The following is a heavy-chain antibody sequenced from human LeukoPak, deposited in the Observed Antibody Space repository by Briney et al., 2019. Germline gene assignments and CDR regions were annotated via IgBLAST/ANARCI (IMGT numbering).Heavy chain of an antibody. CDR3: VRGMGILLSFGEFLPYYFDY. CDR1: GFTFDDYA. D-gene: IGHD3-10*01. V-gene: IGHV3-9*01. J-gene: IGHJ4*02. Sequence: GGSLRLSCAASGFTFDDYAMHWVRQAPGKGLEWVSGISWNSGSIGYADSVKGRFTISRDNAKNSLSLQMSSLRAEDTALYYCVRGMGILLSFGEFLPYYFDYWGRGTLVTVSS. CDR2: ISWNSGSI.